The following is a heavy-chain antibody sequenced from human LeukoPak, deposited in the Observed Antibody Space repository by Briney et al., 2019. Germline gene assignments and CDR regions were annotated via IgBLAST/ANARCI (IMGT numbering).Heavy chain of an antibody. CDR3: AKEEDDYFDY. V-gene: IGHV3-11*01. CDR1: GFTFSDYY. D-gene: IGHD2-15*01. CDR2: ISSSGSAD. J-gene: IGHJ4*02. Sequence: PGGSLRLSCAATGFTFSDYYMSWLRQAPGKGLEWISYISSSGSADYYADSVKGRFTISRDNSKNTLYLQMNSLRAEDTAVYYCAKEEDDYFDYWGQGTLVTVSS.